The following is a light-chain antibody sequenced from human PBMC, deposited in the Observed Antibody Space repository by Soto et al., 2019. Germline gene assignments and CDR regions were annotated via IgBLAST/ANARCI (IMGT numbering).Light chain of an antibody. Sequence: DIQMTQSPSSLSASVGDRVTITCRASQSISSYLNWYQQKPGKAPKLLIYAASSLQSGVPSRFSGSGSGTDFTLPISSLQPEDFATYYCQQRYSTLLLTFVGGTKVEIK. CDR3: QQRYSTLLLT. CDR2: AAS. CDR1: QSISSY. V-gene: IGKV1-39*01. J-gene: IGKJ4*01.